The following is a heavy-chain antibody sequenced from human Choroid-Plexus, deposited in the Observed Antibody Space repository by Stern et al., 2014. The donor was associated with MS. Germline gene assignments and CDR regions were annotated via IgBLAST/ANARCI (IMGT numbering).Heavy chain of an antibody. D-gene: IGHD2/OR15-2a*01. V-gene: IGHV3-30*18. CDR3: AKDRQYLTYFFDH. J-gene: IGHJ5*02. Sequence: QLVQSGGGVVQPGRPLRLSCVASGFTFGSCAMHWVRQAPGKGLEWVAGVSNDGSNKYYADSVKGRFTISRDNSQNTLYMQMSSLRPEDTAVYYCAKDRQYLTYFFDHWGQGSLVTVSS. CDR1: GFTFGSCA. CDR2: VSNDGSNK.